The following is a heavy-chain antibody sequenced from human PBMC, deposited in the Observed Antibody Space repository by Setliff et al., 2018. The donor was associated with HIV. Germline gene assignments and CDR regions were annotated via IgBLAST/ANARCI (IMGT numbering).Heavy chain of an antibody. J-gene: IGHJ4*02. CDR2: INWNSGSR. Sequence: PGGSLRLSCAASGFIFDDYAMHWVRQAPGKGLEWVSGINWNSGSRAYADSVKERFIISRDNAKNSLYLQMNSLRTDDTALYYCAQGPDPQLVTLFAYWGQGTLVTVSS. CDR3: AQGPDPQLVTLFAY. V-gene: IGHV3-9*01. CDR1: GFIFDDYA. D-gene: IGHD6-6*01.